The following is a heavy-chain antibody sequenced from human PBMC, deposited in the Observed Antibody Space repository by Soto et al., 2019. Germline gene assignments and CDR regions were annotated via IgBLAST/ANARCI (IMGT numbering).Heavy chain of an antibody. CDR3: AREKVDASGTLIVGKDV. D-gene: IGHD3-10*01. CDR2: TYQSGST. J-gene: IGHJ6*02. CDR1: GGSIRSSNW. V-gene: IGHV4-4*02. Sequence: PSETLSLTCAVSGGSIRSSNWWSWVHQPPGKGLEWIGETYQSGSTNYNPSLKSRVTISVDKSKNQFSLKLSSVTAADTAVYYCAREKVDASGTLIVGKDVWGQGTAVTVS.